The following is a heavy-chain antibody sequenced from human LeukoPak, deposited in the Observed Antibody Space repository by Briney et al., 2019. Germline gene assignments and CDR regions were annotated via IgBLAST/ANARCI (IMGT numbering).Heavy chain of an antibody. CDR2: ISGSGGST. J-gene: IGHJ6*03. D-gene: IGHD2-15*01. CDR3: AKSLIPAATVYYYYYMDV. CDR1: GFTFSSYA. Sequence: PGGSLRLSCAASGFTFSSYAMSWVRQAPGKGLEWVSAISGSGGSTYYADSVKGRFTISRDNSKNTLYLQMNSLRAEDTAVYYCAKSLIPAATVYYYYYMDVWGKGTTVTVSS. V-gene: IGHV3-23*01.